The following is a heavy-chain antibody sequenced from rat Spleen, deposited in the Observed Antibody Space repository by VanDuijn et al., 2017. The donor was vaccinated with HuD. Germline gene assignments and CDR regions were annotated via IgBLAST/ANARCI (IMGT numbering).Heavy chain of an antibody. CDR1: RFTFSTYG. CDR2: ISTGGDNT. J-gene: IGHJ3*01. V-gene: IGHV5S13*01. CDR3: ATPGRPLFAH. Sequence: EVQLVESGGGLVQPGRSLKLSCTISRFTFSTYGMAWVRQAPTKGLEWVAYISTGGDNTYYRDSVKGRFTISRDNAKSTLYLQMDSLRSEDTATYYCATPGRPLFAHWGQGTLVTVSS. D-gene: IGHD4-2*01.